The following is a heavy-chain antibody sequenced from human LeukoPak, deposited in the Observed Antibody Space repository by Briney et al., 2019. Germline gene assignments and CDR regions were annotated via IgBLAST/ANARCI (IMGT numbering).Heavy chain of an antibody. Sequence: SEALSLTCTVSGGSISSSTYYWGWIRQPPGRGLEWIGSFFYSGSTYYNPSLKSRLTISVDMSNNQFSLKLMSVTAADTAVYYCASGTSTYYELYFWGQGTLVTVSS. D-gene: IGHD3-3*01. V-gene: IGHV4-39*01. CDR2: FFYSGST. J-gene: IGHJ4*02. CDR3: ASGTSTYYELYF. CDR1: GGSISSSTYY.